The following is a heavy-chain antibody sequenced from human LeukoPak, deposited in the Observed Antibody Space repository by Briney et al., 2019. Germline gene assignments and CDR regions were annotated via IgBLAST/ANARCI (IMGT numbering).Heavy chain of an antibody. CDR1: GFTFDDYA. V-gene: IGHV3-9*01. CDR2: ISWNSGSI. D-gene: IGHD2-15*01. Sequence: GGSLRLSCAASGFTFDDYAMHWVRQAPGEGLEWVSGISWNSGSIGYADSVKGRFTISRDNAKNSLYLQMNSLRAEDTALYYCAKEWSEGAFDIWGQGTMVTVSS. CDR3: AKEWSEGAFDI. J-gene: IGHJ3*02.